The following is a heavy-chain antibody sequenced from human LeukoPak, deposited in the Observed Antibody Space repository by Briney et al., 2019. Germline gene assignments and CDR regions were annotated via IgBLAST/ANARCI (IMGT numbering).Heavy chain of an antibody. J-gene: IGHJ1*01. D-gene: IGHD3-22*01. CDR3: AREDHYYDSSGYFQY. CDR1: GFTFSSYE. CDR2: ISSSGSTI. V-gene: IGHV3-48*03. Sequence: GGSLRLSCAASGFTFSSYEMNWARQAPGKGLEWVSYISSSGSTIYYADSVKGRFTISRDNAKNSLYLQMNSLRAEDTAVYYCAREDHYYDSSGYFQYWGQGTLVTVSS.